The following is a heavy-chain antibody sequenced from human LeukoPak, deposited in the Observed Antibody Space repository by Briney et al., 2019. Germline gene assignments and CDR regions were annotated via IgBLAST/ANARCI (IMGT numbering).Heavy chain of an antibody. V-gene: IGHV1-3*01. CDR2: INAGNGNT. Sequence: ASVKVSCKASGYTFTSYAMHWVRQAPGQRLEWMGWINAGNGNTKYSQKFQGRVTITRDTSASTAYMELSSLRSEDTAVYYCARPSNVVGYSSGWKWGFDYWGQGTLVTVSS. D-gene: IGHD6-19*01. CDR1: GYTFTSYA. CDR3: ARPSNVVGYSSGWKWGFDY. J-gene: IGHJ4*02.